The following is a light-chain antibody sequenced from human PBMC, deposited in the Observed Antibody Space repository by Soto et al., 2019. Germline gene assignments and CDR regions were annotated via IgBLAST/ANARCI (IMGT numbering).Light chain of an antibody. V-gene: IGKV3D-15*01. Sequence: IVMTPSPATLSLSPGEKATLSFRSSQSVSSYLAWYQQKPGQAPRLLIYDASNRATGIPARFSGSGSGTEFTLTISSLQSEDFAVYYCQHYNNWPPWTFGQGTKVDIK. J-gene: IGKJ1*01. CDR1: QSVSSY. CDR2: DAS. CDR3: QHYNNWPPWT.